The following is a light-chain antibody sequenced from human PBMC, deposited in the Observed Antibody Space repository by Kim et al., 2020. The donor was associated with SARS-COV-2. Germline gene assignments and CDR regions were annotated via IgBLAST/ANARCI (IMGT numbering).Light chain of an antibody. V-gene: IGLV1-47*01. CDR3: ASWDDTLSGSWV. J-gene: IGLJ3*02. CDR2: KNN. CDR1: TSNIGSND. Sequence: QSVLTQPPSASGTPGQRVSISCSGSTSNIGSNDVCWFQQLPGTAPKLLIYKNNQRPSGVPDRFSASRSGTSASLAISGLRTGDEADYYCASWDDTLSGSWVFGTGTKLTVL.